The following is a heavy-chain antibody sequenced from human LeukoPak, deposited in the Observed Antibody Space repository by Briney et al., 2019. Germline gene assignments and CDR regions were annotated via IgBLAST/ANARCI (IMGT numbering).Heavy chain of an antibody. CDR1: GFTFSIYE. Sequence: GGSLRLSCAASGFTFSIYEMNWVRQAPGKGREGVSFISGSGSTIHCADSVKGRFTISRDNAKNSLYLQMNSLRGEDTAVYYCARGRWFDPWGQGTLVTVSS. CDR2: ISGSGSTI. CDR3: ARGRWFDP. J-gene: IGHJ5*02. V-gene: IGHV3-48*03.